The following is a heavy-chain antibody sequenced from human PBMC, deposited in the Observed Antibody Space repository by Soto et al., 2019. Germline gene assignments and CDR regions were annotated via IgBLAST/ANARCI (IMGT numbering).Heavy chain of an antibody. V-gene: IGHV4-38-2*01. CDR2: IYHSGST. J-gene: IGHJ6*02. D-gene: IGHD6-6*01. CDR1: GYSISSGYY. CDR3: ARVSTSIAARPNPYYYYGMDV. Sequence: PSETLSLTCAVSGYSISSGYYWGWIRQPPGKGLEWIGSIYHSGSTYYNPSLKSRVTISVDTSKNQFSLKLSSVTAADTAVYYCARVSTSIAARPNPYYYYGMDVWGQGTTVTVS.